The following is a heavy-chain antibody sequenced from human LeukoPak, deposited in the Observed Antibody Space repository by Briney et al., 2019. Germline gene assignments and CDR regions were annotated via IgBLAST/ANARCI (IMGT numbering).Heavy chain of an antibody. D-gene: IGHD3-22*01. CDR2: ISSSGSTI. J-gene: IGHJ6*02. V-gene: IGHV3-48*03. CDR3: ARDSSYYYDSSGYPPNGYGMDV. CDR1: GSTFSSYE. Sequence: PGGYLRLSCAASGSTFSSYEMNWVRQAPGKGLEWVSYISSSGSTIYYADSVKGRFTIPRDNAKNSLYLQMNSLRAEDTAVYYCARDSSYYYDSSGYPPNGYGMDVWGQGTTVTVSS.